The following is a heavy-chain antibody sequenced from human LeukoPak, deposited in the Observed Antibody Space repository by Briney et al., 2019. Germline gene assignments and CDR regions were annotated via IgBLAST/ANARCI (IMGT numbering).Heavy chain of an antibody. CDR1: GGSISSGGYY. CDR2: IYYSGST. V-gene: IGHV4-31*03. CDR3: ARDPERVVVPAASSYGMDV. D-gene: IGHD2-2*01. J-gene: IGHJ6*02. Sequence: SETLSLTCTVSGGSISSGGYYWSWIRQHPGKGLEWIGYIYYSGSTYYNPSLKSRVTISVNTSKNQFSLKLSSVAAADTAVYYCARDPERVVVPAASSYGMDVWGQGTTVTVSS.